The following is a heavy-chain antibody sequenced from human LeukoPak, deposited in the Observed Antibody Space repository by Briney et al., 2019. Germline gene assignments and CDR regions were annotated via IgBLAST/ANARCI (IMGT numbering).Heavy chain of an antibody. D-gene: IGHD2-2*01. CDR1: GFAFSTYG. CDR3: AKDLSYGYCSSTSCYGGSFDY. Sequence: GGSLRLSCAASGFAFSTYGIHWVRQAPGKGLEWVAFIRYDGSNKYYADSVKGRFTISRDNSKNTLYLQMNSLRAEDTAVYYCAKDLSYGYCSSTSCYGGSFDYWGQGTLVTVSS. V-gene: IGHV3-30*02. J-gene: IGHJ4*02. CDR2: IRYDGSNK.